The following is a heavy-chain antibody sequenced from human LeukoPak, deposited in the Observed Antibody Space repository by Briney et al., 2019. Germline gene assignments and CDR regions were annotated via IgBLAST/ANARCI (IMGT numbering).Heavy chain of an antibody. CDR3: TRALYNTGWYPDYFDS. V-gene: IGHV3-9*01. J-gene: IGHJ4*02. CDR1: GFTFHDYA. CDR2: ISWNSGSM. Sequence: GGSLRLSCAASGFTFHDYAIHWVRQAPGKGLEWVSGISWNSGSMGYADSVKGRFTISRDNAKNSLFLQMSSLRAEDTAIYYCTRALYNTGWYPDYFDSWGQGTLVTVSS. D-gene: IGHD6-19*01.